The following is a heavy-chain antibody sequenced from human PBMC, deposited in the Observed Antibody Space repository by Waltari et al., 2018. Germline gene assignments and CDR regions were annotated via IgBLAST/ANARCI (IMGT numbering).Heavy chain of an antibody. D-gene: IGHD3-10*01. CDR2: IYSSGTT. CDR3: VRDWGGDDLGSV. V-gene: IGHV4-61*02. CDR1: GVSISSGTYY. Sequence: QVQLQESGPRLVKPSQTLSLTCTVSGVSISSGTYYWSWIRQSAGRGLEWIGRIYSSGTTKYNPSLKSRVSISIDRSKNQFFVRLTSATAADSAIYYCVRDWGGDDLGSVWGRGAPVTVSS. J-gene: IGHJ4*02.